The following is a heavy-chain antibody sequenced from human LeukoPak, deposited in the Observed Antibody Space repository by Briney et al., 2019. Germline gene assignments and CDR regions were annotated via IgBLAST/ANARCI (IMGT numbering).Heavy chain of an antibody. Sequence: SETLSLTCAVYGGSFSGYYWSWIRQPPGKGLEWIGEINHSGSTNYNPSLKSRVTISVDTSKNQFSLKLSSVTAADTAVYYCAKFLPTHIVVANYYFDYWGQGTLVTVSS. CDR2: INHSGST. CDR1: GGSFSGYY. CDR3: AKFLPTHIVVANYYFDY. D-gene: IGHD2-21*01. J-gene: IGHJ4*02. V-gene: IGHV4-34*01.